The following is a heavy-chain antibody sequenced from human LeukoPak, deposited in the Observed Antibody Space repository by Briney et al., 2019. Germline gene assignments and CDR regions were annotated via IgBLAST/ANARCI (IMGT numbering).Heavy chain of an antibody. CDR1: GFTFSSYG. Sequence: GGSVRLSCVASGFTFSSYGIHWVRQAPGKGLEWVAFIRYDGSNKYHADSVMGRFTISRDNSKNTVYLQMNSLRAEDTAVYYCATKTYSPTYDAFDIWGQGTMVTVSS. CDR3: ATKTYSPTYDAFDI. CDR2: IRYDGSNK. D-gene: IGHD2-15*01. J-gene: IGHJ3*02. V-gene: IGHV3-30*02.